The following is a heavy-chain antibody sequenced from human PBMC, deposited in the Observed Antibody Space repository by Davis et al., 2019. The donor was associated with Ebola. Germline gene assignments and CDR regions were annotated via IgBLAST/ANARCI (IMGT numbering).Heavy chain of an antibody. CDR1: GGTFSSYA. CDR2: IIPILGIA. D-gene: IGHD3-22*01. J-gene: IGHJ4*02. CDR3: ARDREDYYESTGYYYNY. Sequence: SVKVSCKASGGTFSSYAISWVRQAPGQGLEWMGRIIPILGIANYAQKFQGRVTITADKSTSTAYMELSSLRSEDTAIYYCARDREDYYESTGYYYNYWGQGTLVTVSS. V-gene: IGHV1-69*04.